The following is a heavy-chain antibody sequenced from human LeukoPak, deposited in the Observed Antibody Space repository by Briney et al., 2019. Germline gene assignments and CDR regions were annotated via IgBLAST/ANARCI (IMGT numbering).Heavy chain of an antibody. CDR2: MGGSGGRT. D-gene: IGHD1-1*01. V-gene: IGHV3-23*01. CDR3: TKAQVDSHGIDS. J-gene: IGHJ4*02. Sequence: GGSLRLSCAASGFTFSSYAMSWVRQAPGKGLEWVSAMGGSGGRTYYADSVKGRFTISRDNSKNTLYLQMNNLRAEDTAVYYCTKAQVDSHGIDSWGQGTLVTVSS. CDR1: GFTFSSYA.